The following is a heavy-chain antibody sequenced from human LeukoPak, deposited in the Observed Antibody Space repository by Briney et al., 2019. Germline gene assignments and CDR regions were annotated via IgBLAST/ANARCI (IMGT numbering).Heavy chain of an antibody. V-gene: IGHV3-30-3*01. CDR1: GFTFSSYA. CDR2: ISYDGSNK. J-gene: IGHJ4*02. CDR3: ARETGGAIGSTDFDY. D-gene: IGHD4-17*01. Sequence: GVSLRLSCAASGFTFSSYAIHWVRQAPGKGLEWVAVISYDGSNKYYADSVKGRFTISRDNSKNTLYLQMNSLRAEDTAVYYCARETGGAIGSTDFDYWGQGTLVTVSS.